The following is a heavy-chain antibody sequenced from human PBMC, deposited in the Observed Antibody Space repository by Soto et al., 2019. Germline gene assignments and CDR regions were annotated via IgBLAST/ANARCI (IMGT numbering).Heavy chain of an antibody. V-gene: IGHV1-46*01. J-gene: IGHJ6*02. CDR1: GYTFTSYY. CDR3: ARDWRTSCGVVIIRGMDG. D-gene: IGHD3-3*01. CDR2: INPSGGST. Sequence: ASVKVSCKASGYTFTSYYMHWVRQAPGQGLEWMGIINPSGGSTSYAQKFQGRVTMTRDTSTSTVYMELSSLRSEDTAVYYCARDWRTSCGVVIIRGMDGWGQGTTVNLSS.